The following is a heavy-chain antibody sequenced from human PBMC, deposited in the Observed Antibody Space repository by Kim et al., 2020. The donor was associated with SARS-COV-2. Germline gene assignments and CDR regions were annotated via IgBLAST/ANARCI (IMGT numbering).Heavy chain of an antibody. Sequence: SETLSLTCAVYGGSFSGYYWSWIRQPPGKGLEWIGEINHSGSTNYNPSLKSRVTIAVDTSKNQFSLKLSSVTAADTAVYYCARGDESRIPIVGVVTRYGMGVWGQGTTGTVCS. CDR2: INHSGST. J-gene: IGHJ6*02. V-gene: IGHV4-34*01. CDR1: GGSFSGYY. D-gene: IGHD3-3*01. CDR3: ARGDESRIPIVGVVTRYGMGV.